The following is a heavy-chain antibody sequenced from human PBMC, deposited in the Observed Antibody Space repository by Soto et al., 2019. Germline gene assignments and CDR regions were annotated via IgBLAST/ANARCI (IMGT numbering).Heavy chain of an antibody. CDR1: GYTFTDYY. CDR3: ARSHCISRGCYEYQYYGMDV. V-gene: IGHV1-2*04. CDR2: INPNSGAT. J-gene: IGHJ6*02. Sequence: QVQLVQSGAEVKNPGASVKVSCKASGYTFTDYYLYWVRQAPGQGLEWMGWINPNSGATNYAQKCQGWFTMTRYTSISTAYMEVRRLKPDDTAVYYCARSHCISRGCYEYQYYGMDVWGQGTTVTVSS. D-gene: IGHD2-2*01.